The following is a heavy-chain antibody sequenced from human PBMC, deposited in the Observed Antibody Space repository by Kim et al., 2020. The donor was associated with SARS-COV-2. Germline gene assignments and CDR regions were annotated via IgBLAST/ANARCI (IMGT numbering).Heavy chain of an antibody. D-gene: IGHD2-15*01. CDR2: INPNSGGT. CDR3: ARDGALGGSYGYCSGGSCYHFDY. CDR1: GYTFTGYY. Sequence: ASVKVSCKASGYTFTGYYMHWVRQAPGQGLEWMGRINPNSGGTNYAQKFQGRVTMTRDTSISTAYMELSRLRSDDTAVYYCARDGALGGSYGYCSGGSCYHFDYWGQGTLVTVSS. J-gene: IGHJ4*02. V-gene: IGHV1-2*06.